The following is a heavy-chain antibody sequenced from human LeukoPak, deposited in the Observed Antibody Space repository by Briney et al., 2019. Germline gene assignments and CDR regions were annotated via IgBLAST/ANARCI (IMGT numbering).Heavy chain of an antibody. CDR1: GFXFSSYA. J-gene: IGHJ4*02. Sequence: PGGSLRLSCEASGFXFSSYAITWVRQAPGKGLEWVAVIWYDGSNKYYADSVKGRFTISRDNSKNTLYLQMNSLRAEDTAVYYCATSGSYYRFEYWGQGTLVTVSS. CDR2: IWYDGSNK. D-gene: IGHD1-26*01. V-gene: IGHV3-33*07. CDR3: ATSGSYYRFEY.